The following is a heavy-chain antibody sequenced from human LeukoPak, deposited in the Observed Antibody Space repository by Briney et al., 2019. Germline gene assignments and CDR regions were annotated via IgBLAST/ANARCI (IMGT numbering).Heavy chain of an antibody. Sequence: GGSLRLSCAASGFSFSTYSMNWVRQAPGKGLEWVSSISSSSSYIYYADSVKGRFTISRDNAKNSVYLEMNSPRVEDTAVYYCARVPSDYWGQGTLVTVSS. CDR1: GFSFSTYS. J-gene: IGHJ4*02. CDR2: ISSSSSYI. CDR3: ARVPSDY. V-gene: IGHV3-21*01.